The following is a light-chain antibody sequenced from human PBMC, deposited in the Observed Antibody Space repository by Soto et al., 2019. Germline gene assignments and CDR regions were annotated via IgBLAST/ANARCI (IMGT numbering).Light chain of an antibody. CDR3: CSYAGSSTYV. CDR2: EVS. J-gene: IGLJ1*01. Sequence: LNQAASVSGAPGQASPISCTGTSSDVGSYNLVSWYQQHPGKAPKLMIYEVSKRPSGVSNRFSGSKSGNTASLTISGLQAEDEADYYCCSYAGSSTYVFGTGTKVTVL. CDR1: SSDVGSYNL. V-gene: IGLV2-23*02.